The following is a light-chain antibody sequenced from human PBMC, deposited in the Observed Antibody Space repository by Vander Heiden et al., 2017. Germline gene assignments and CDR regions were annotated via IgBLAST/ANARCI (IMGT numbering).Light chain of an antibody. Sequence: DIQMTQSPSSLSASVWDRVTLTCQASQDSNTFLNWYQQRPGKAPELLIYGASNLETGVPSRFSGSGSGTDFTFTISRLQTEDGATYYCQQYNNLPFTFGQGTKLEIK. CDR3: QQYNNLPFT. V-gene: IGKV1-33*01. CDR2: GAS. J-gene: IGKJ2*01. CDR1: QDSNTF.